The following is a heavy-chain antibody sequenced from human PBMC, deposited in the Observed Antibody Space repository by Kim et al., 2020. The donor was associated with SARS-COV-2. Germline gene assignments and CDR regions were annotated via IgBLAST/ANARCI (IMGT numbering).Heavy chain of an antibody. CDR3: TTLPRPAAIRVY. J-gene: IGHJ4*02. CDR2: IKSKTDGGTT. CDR1: GFTFSNAW. D-gene: IGHD2-2*01. V-gene: IGHV3-15*01. Sequence: GGSLRLSCAASGFTFSNAWMSWVRQAPGKGLEWVGRIKSKTDGGTTDYAAPVKGRFTISRDDSKNTLYLQMNSLKTEDTAVYYCTTLPRPAAIRVYWGQGTLVTVSS.